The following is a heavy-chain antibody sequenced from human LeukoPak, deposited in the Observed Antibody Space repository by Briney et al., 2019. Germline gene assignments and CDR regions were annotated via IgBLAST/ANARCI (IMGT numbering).Heavy chain of an antibody. CDR2: ISYDGSNK. J-gene: IGHJ4*02. CDR1: GFTFSSYA. Sequence: GRSLRLSCAASGFTFSSYAMHWVRQAPGKGLEWVAVISYDGSNKYYADSVKGRFTISRDNSKNTLYLQMNSLRAEDTAVYYCARAACSGGSCYRYYFDYWGQGTLVTVSS. CDR3: ARAACSGGSCYRYYFDY. V-gene: IGHV3-30-3*01. D-gene: IGHD2-15*01.